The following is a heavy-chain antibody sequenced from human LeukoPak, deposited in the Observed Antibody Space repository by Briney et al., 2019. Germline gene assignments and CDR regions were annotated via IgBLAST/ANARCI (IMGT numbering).Heavy chain of an antibody. CDR2: INHSGST. CDR1: GGSFSGYY. J-gene: IGHJ4*02. CDR3: ARVNWYYFDY. Sequence: SETLSLTGAVYGGSFSGYYWSWIRQPPGKGLGWIGEINHSGSTNYNPSLKSRVTISVDTSKNQFSLKLSSVTAADTAVYYCARVNWYYFDYWGQGTLVTVSS. V-gene: IGHV4-34*01.